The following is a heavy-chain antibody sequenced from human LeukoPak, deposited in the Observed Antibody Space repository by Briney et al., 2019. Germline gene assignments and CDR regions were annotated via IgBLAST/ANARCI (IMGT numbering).Heavy chain of an antibody. CDR2: IYHSGST. V-gene: IGHV4-4*02. CDR3: ASHILTGYYHEWFDP. CDR1: GGSISSSNW. Sequence: SETLSLTCAVSGGSISSSNWWSWVRQAPGKGLEWIGEIYHSGSTNYNPSLKSRVIISVDKSKNQFSLKLSSVTAADTAVYYCASHILTGYYHEWFDPWGQGTLVTVSS. D-gene: IGHD3-9*01. J-gene: IGHJ5*02.